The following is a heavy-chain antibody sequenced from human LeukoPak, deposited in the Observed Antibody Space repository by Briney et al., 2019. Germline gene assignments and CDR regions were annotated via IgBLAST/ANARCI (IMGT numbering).Heavy chain of an antibody. D-gene: IGHD6-6*01. CDR2: INHSGST. CDR3: ARVAPTLQHVGRPFDI. J-gene: IGHJ3*02. V-gene: IGHV4-34*01. CDR1: GGSFSGYY. Sequence: PSETLSLTCAVYGGSFSGYYWSWIRQPPGKGLEWIGEINHSGSTNYNPSLKSRVTISVDTSKNQFSLKLSSVTAADTAFYYCARVAPTLQHVGRPFDIWGQGTMVTVSS.